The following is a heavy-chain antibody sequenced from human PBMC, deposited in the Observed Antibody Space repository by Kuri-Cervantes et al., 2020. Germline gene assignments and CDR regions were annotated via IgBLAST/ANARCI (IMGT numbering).Heavy chain of an antibody. CDR1: GFIFNTYW. D-gene: IGHD4-17*01. CDR3: AREGGYGDYIRDYGMDV. Sequence: GGSLRLSCAASGFIFNTYWMNWVRQAPGKGLEWVSSISSSSTYIYYADSVKGRFTISRDNAENSLYLQMNSLRAEDTAVYYCAREGGYGDYIRDYGMDVWGQGTTVTVSS. CDR2: ISSSSTYI. J-gene: IGHJ6*02. V-gene: IGHV3-21*01.